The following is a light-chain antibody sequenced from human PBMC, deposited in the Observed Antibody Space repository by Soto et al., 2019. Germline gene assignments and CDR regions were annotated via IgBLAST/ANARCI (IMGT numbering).Light chain of an antibody. CDR1: SSDVGGYNY. CDR3: SSYTSSSTLEPFYV. CDR2: EVS. V-gene: IGLV2-14*01. Sequence: QSVLTQPASVSGSPGQSITISCTGTSSDVGGYNYVSWYQQHPGKAPKLMIYEVSNRPSGVSNRFSGSKSGNTASLTISGLQAEDEADYYCSSYTSSSTLEPFYVFGTGTQLTVL. J-gene: IGLJ1*01.